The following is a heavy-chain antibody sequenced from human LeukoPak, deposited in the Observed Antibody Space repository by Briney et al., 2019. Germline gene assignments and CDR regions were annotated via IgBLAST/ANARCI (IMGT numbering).Heavy chain of an antibody. CDR2: INTAGDT. CDR3: ARGLPGGFDP. Sequence: GGSLRLSCAASGFTFSSYDMHWGRQATGKGLEWVSGINTAGDTYYPGSVKGRFTISRENAKNSLYLQMDNLRAGDTAVYYCARGLPGGFDPWGQGTLVTVSS. J-gene: IGHJ5*02. CDR1: GFTFSSYD. V-gene: IGHV3-13*04. D-gene: IGHD4-11*01.